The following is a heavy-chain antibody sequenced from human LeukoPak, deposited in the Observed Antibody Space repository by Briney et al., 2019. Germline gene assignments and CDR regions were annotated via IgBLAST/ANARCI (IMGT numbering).Heavy chain of an antibody. Sequence: SETLSLTCTVSGGSVSSYYWSWIRQPPGKGLEWIGYIYYSGNTNYNPSLKSRVTISVDTSKNQFSLKLSSVTAADTAVYYCARAFDILTGYMPGYWGQGTLVTVSS. V-gene: IGHV4-59*02. D-gene: IGHD3-9*01. CDR3: ARAFDILTGYMPGY. CDR2: IYYSGNT. J-gene: IGHJ4*02. CDR1: GGSVSSYY.